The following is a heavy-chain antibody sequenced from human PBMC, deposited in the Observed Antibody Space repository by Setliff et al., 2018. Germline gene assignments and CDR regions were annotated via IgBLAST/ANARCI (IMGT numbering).Heavy chain of an antibody. D-gene: IGHD2-21*01. CDR1: GYTFINYD. CDR3: AREGVHTWSSTDYHYYMDV. V-gene: IGHV1-8*01. CDR2: LNPNISAT. Sequence: ASVKVSCKASGYTFINYDINWVRQATGQGLEWMGWLNPNISATFYAPKFQGRVTMTRDTSTSTFYMELSSLRSEDTAVYYCAREGVHTWSSTDYHYYMDVWGRGTTVTVSS. J-gene: IGHJ6*03.